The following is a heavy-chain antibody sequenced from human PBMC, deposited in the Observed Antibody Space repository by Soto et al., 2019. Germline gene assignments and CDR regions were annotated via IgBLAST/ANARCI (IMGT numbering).Heavy chain of an antibody. D-gene: IGHD6-19*01. CDR3: TRDLARSPYSSGFFGPPPNYYFDY. V-gene: IGHV3-49*03. CDR1: GFTFGDYA. J-gene: IGHJ4*02. Sequence: GGSLRLSCTASGFTFGDYAMSWFRQAPGKGLEWVGFIRSKAYGGTTEYAASVKGRFTISKDDSKSIAYLQMNSLKTEDTAVYYCTRDLARSPYSSGFFGPPPNYYFDYWGQGTLVTVSS. CDR2: IRSKAYGGTT.